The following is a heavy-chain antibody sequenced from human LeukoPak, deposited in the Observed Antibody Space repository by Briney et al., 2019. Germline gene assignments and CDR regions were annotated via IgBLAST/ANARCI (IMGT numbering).Heavy chain of an antibody. CDR1: RFTFDDYA. CDR2: IRADGDGT. V-gene: IGHV3-43*02. D-gene: IGHD2-2*01. Sequence: GGSLRLSCAASRFTFDDYAMHWVRQAPGKGLEWVSFIRADGDGTYYADSVRGRFTISRDNSKSSLYLQMNSLRSDDTALYYCAKDRIDLGYCSRTSCYGGGNFDYWGQGTLVTVSS. J-gene: IGHJ4*02. CDR3: AKDRIDLGYCSRTSCYGGGNFDY.